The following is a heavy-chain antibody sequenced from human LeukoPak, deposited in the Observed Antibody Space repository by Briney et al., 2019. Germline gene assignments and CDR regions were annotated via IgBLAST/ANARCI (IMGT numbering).Heavy chain of an antibody. CDR3: ARDRITFGGVIVRSVYYFDY. J-gene: IGHJ4*02. D-gene: IGHD3-16*02. V-gene: IGHV4-34*01. CDR2: INHSGST. CDR1: GGSFSGYY. Sequence: SETLSLTCAVYGGSFSGYYWSWIRQPPGKGLEWIGEINHSGSTNYNPSLKSRVTISVDKSKNQFSLKLSSVTAADTAVYYCARDRITFGGVIVRSVYYFDYWGQGTLVTVSS.